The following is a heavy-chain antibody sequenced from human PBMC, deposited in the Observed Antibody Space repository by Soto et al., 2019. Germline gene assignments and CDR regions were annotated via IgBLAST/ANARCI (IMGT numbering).Heavy chain of an antibody. CDR3: TIFGVVGDWFDP. Sequence: ASLKVCCKASGDTFTSYGISWVRQAPGQGLEWMGWISAYNGNTNYAQKLQGRVTMTTDTSTSTAYMELRSLRSDDTAVYYCTIFGVVGDWFDPWGQGTLVTVSS. CDR2: ISAYNGNT. D-gene: IGHD3-3*01. V-gene: IGHV1-18*01. J-gene: IGHJ5*02. CDR1: GDTFTSYG.